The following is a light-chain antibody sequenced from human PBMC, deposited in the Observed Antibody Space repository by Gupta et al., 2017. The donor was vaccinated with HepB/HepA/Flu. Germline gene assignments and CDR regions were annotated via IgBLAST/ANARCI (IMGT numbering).Light chain of an antibody. CDR1: QSVSYRY. CDR2: GAS. Sequence: EIVLTQSPCPLSLSPGERATLSCRASQSVSYRYLTWYQQKPGQAPRLLIYGASNRATGIPDRFSGSGSETDFTLTISRLEPEDFAVYYCQQEGSSSWTFGQGTKVEI. V-gene: IGKV3-20*01. J-gene: IGKJ1*01. CDR3: QQEGSSSWT.